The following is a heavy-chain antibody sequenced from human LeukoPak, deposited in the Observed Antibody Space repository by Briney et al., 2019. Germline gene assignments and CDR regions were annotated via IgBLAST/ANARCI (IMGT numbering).Heavy chain of an antibody. J-gene: IGHJ4*02. D-gene: IGHD3-22*01. CDR1: GGSISSYY. V-gene: IGHV4-59*01. CDR2: IYYSGST. CDR3: ARDMDSSGFFDY. Sequence: SETLSLTCTVSGGSISSYYWSCIRQPPGKGLEWIGYIYYSGSTNYNPSLKSRVTISVDTSKNQFSLKLSSVTAADTAVYYCARDMDSSGFFDYWGQGTLVTVSS.